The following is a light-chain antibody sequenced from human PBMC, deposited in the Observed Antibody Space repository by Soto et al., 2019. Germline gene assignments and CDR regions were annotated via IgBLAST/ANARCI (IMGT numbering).Light chain of an antibody. CDR1: QSVSSN. V-gene: IGKV3D-15*01. Sequence: EIVMTQSPSTLSVSPGERATLSCRASQSVSSNLAWYQQKPGQAPSLLIYDISARATGIPTRFSGSGSGTEFTLTISSLQSEDFAVYYCQQYNDWPWTFGQGTKVDIK. CDR3: QQYNDWPWT. J-gene: IGKJ1*01. CDR2: DIS.